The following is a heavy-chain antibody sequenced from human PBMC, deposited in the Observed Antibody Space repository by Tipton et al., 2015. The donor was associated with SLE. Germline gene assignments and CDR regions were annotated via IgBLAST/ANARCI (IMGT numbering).Heavy chain of an antibody. D-gene: IGHD3-22*01. CDR1: GGSIISSSW. Sequence: TLSLTCAVSGGSIISSSWWSWVRQPPGKGLEWVGEVHHTGGNNYNPSLRSRVTISMDTSKSQFSLTLKSVTAADTAVYFCARGELIEGFDPWGQGTLVTVSS. CDR3: ARGELIEGFDP. V-gene: IGHV4-4*01. J-gene: IGHJ5*02. CDR2: VHHTGGN.